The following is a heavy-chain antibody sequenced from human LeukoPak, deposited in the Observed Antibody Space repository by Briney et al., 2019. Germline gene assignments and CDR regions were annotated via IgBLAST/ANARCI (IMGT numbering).Heavy chain of an antibody. CDR3: AKDGSSSGWYASYFQH. CDR2: IWYDGSNK. Sequence: GGSLRLSCAASGFTFRNYGMNWVRQAPGKGLEWVTIIWYDGSNKYYADSVKGRFTISRDNSKNTLYLQVNSLRAEDTAVYYCAKDGSSSGWYASYFQHWGQGTLVTVSS. CDR1: GFTFRNYG. D-gene: IGHD6-19*01. J-gene: IGHJ1*01. V-gene: IGHV3-33*06.